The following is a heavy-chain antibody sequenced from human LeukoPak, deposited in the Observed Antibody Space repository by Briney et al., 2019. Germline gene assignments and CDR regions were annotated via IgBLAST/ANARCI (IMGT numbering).Heavy chain of an antibody. Sequence: PGGSLRLSCAASGFAFSDYWMTWVRQAPGKGLEWVANIKQDGSEKYLVDSVKGRFTISRDNAKGSLYLQMNSMRAEDTAVYYCVRAPYYSGIEHYFGHWGQGILVTVSS. CDR3: VRAPYYSGIEHYFGH. J-gene: IGHJ4*02. CDR1: GFAFSDYW. V-gene: IGHV3-7*03. D-gene: IGHD3-22*01. CDR2: IKQDGSEK.